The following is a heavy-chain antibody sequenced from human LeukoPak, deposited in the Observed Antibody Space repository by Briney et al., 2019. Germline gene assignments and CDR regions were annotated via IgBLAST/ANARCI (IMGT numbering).Heavy chain of an antibody. CDR1: GYTFTSYD. D-gene: IGHD3-9*01. J-gene: IGHJ4*02. CDR2: MNPNSGNT. Sequence: ASVKVSCKASGYTFTSYDINWVRQATGQGLEWMGWMNPNSGNTGYAQKFQGRVTMTRNTSISTAYMELSSLRSEDTAVYYCARLFLGPYDILTGYYSDYWGQGTLVTVSS. CDR3: ARLFLGPYDILTGYYSDY. V-gene: IGHV1-8*01.